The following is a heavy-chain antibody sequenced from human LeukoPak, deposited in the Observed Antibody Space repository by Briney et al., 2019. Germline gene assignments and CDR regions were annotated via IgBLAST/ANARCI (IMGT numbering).Heavy chain of an antibody. Sequence: GGSLRLSCAASGFTFSSYSMNWVRQAPGKRLEWVSSISSGSSYRYYADSVKGRFAISRDNAKNSLYLQMNSLRAEDTAVYYCADSRDGYNRVDYWGQGTLVTVSS. CDR3: ADSRDGYNRVDY. J-gene: IGHJ4*02. V-gene: IGHV3-21*01. CDR1: GFTFSSYS. CDR2: ISSGSSYR. D-gene: IGHD5-24*01.